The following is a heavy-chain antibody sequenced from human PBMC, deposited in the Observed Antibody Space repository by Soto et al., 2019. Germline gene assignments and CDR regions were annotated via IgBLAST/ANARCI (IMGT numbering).Heavy chain of an antibody. J-gene: IGHJ4*02. Sequence: QVQLVESGGGVVQPGRSLRLSCVASGFTFSRCGMHWVRQAPGKGLEWVAVIWHDGRNRFYADSVKGRFTISRDNSKNTLNLQMDSLRAEDTAVYYCARGGFYDGSGSYYKVDYWGQGTLVTVSS. D-gene: IGHD3-10*01. CDR2: IWHDGRNR. CDR1: GFTFSRCG. CDR3: ARGGFYDGSGSYYKVDY. V-gene: IGHV3-33*01.